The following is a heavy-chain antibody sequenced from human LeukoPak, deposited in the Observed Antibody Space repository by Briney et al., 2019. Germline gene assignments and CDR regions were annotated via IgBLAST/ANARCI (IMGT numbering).Heavy chain of an antibody. J-gene: IGHJ4*02. CDR1: GYSISTYY. CDR3: ARAGYGDSDFDY. V-gene: IGHV4-38-2*02. CDR2: IYHSGNT. Sequence: TSETLSLTCTVSGYSISTYYWGWIRQPPGKGLEWIGSIYHSGNTYYNPSLKSRVTISVDTSKNQFSLKLNSVTAADTAVYYCARAGYGDSDFDYWGQGTLVTVSS. D-gene: IGHD4-17*01.